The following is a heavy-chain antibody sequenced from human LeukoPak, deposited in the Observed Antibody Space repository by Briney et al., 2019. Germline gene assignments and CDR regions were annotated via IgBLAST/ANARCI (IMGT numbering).Heavy chain of an antibody. D-gene: IGHD6-19*01. J-gene: IGHJ4*02. CDR1: GSTLSTFA. Sequence: GGSLSPSFEALGSTLSTFALSWVGQPQGKGLEWVSAISGSGGSTYYADSVKGRFTISRDNSKNTLYLQMNSLRAEDTAVYYCAKDRIAVAGNDYWGQGTLVTVSS. CDR3: AKDRIAVAGNDY. V-gene: IGHV3-23*01. CDR2: ISGSGGST.